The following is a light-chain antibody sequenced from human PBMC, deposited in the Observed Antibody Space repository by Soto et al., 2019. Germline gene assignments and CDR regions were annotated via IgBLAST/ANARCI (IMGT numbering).Light chain of an antibody. J-gene: IGKJ4*01. Sequence: DIQMTQSPSTLSASVGDRVTITCRASQSISTWLAWYQQKPGKAPNLLIYKASNLEDGVPSRFSGSGSGTEFTITISSLQPDDFATYYCQPYNTYPLTFGGGTTVEIK. CDR1: QSISTW. V-gene: IGKV1-5*03. CDR2: KAS. CDR3: QPYNTYPLT.